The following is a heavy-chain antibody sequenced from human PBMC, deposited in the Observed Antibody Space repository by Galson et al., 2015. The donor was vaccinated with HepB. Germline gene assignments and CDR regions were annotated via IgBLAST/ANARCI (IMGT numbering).Heavy chain of an antibody. D-gene: IGHD1-26*01. J-gene: IGHJ4*02. CDR3: AKDLKERWELPYFDY. Sequence: SLRLSCAASGFTFSNYGIHWVRQAPGKGLEWVAVISHDGSSKDYSDSVRGRFTISRDNSKNTLFLQMSSLRAEDTALYYCAKDLKERWELPYFDYWGQGTLVTVSS. CDR2: ISHDGSSK. V-gene: IGHV3-30*18. CDR1: GFTFSNYG.